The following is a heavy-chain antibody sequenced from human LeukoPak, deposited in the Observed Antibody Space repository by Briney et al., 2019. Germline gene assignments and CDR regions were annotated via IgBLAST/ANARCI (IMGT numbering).Heavy chain of an antibody. J-gene: IGHJ4*02. CDR3: ARPVNCYGSFDY. CDR2: IYYSGST. CDR1: VRSISSSSYY. Sequence: SETLSLTCTVSVRSISSSSYYWGWIRQPPGKGLEWIGSIYYSGSTYHNPSLKSRVTISVDTSKNQLSLKLSSVTAADTAVYYCARPVNCYGSFDYWGQGTLVTVSS. D-gene: IGHD3-10*01. V-gene: IGHV4-39*01.